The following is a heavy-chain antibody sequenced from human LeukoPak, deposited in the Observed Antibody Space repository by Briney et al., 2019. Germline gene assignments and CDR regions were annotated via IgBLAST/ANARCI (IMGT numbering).Heavy chain of an antibody. CDR2: MNPNSGNT. Sequence: GASVTVSFTASGYTFTSYDINWVGQATGQGLEWMGWMNPNSGNTGYAQKFQGRVTMTRNTSISTAYMELSSLRSEDTAVYYCARNDIAAAGTGGDYWGQGTLVTVSS. D-gene: IGHD6-13*01. CDR3: ARNDIAAAGTGGDY. J-gene: IGHJ4*02. V-gene: IGHV1-8*01. CDR1: GYTFTSYD.